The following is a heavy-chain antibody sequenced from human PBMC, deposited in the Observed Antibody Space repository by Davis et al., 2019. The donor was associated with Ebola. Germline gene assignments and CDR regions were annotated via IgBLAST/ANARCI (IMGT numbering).Heavy chain of an antibody. CDR2: ISGSGGST. J-gene: IGHJ4*02. Sequence: GESLKISCAASGFTFSSYAMSWVRQAPGKGLEWVSAISGSGGSTYYADSVKGRFTISRDNSKNTLYLQMNSLRAEDTAVYYCAKGLYGIVVVPAAILDYWGQGTLVTVSS. CDR1: GFTFSSYA. CDR3: AKGLYGIVVVPAAILDY. D-gene: IGHD2-2*01. V-gene: IGHV3-23*01.